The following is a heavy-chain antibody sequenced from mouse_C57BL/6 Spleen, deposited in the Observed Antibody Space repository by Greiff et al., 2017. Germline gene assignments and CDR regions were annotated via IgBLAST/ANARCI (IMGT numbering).Heavy chain of an antibody. CDR2: INPNNGGT. J-gene: IGHJ1*03. CDR3: ARGGLRQSYWYFDV. CDR1: GYTFTDYY. Sequence: VQLQQSGPELVKPGASVKISCKASGYTFTDYYMNWVKQSHGKSLEWIGDINPNNGGTSYNQKFKGKATLTVDKSSSTAYMELRSLTSEDSAVYYCARGGLRQSYWYFDVWGTGTTGTVSS. D-gene: IGHD2-4*01. V-gene: IGHV1-26*01.